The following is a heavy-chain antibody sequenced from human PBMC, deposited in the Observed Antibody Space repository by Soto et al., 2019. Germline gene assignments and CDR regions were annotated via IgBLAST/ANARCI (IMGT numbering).Heavy chain of an antibody. Sequence: GASVKVSCKVSGYTLTELSMHWVRQAPGKGLEWMGGFDPEDGETNYAQKLQGRVTMTADTSTGTAYMELRSLRSDDTAVYYCARDPRHDSSGYYFTDDAFDIWGQGTMVTVSS. V-gene: IGHV1-24*01. CDR1: GYTLTELS. CDR3: ARDPRHDSSGYYFTDDAFDI. J-gene: IGHJ3*02. D-gene: IGHD3-22*01. CDR2: FDPEDGET.